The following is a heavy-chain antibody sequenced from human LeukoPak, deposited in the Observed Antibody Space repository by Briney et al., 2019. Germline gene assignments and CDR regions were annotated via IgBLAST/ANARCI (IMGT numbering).Heavy chain of an antibody. D-gene: IGHD3-9*01. CDR2: ISSSMSYI. V-gene: IGHV3-21*01. J-gene: IGHJ4*02. CDR3: ARVSDVLTGGFDH. Sequence: KTGGSLRLSCASSGFTFRRYDMNWVRQAPGKGLEWVSFISSSMSYIYYADSVQGRFTISRDNARNILYLQMNSLRAEDTAVYYCARVSDVLTGGFDHWGQGALVTVSS. CDR1: GFTFRRYD.